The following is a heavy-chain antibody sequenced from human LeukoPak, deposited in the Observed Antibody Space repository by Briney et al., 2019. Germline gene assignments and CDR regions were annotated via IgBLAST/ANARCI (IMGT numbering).Heavy chain of an antibody. D-gene: IGHD2-2*01. CDR1: GGSFSGYY. V-gene: IGHV4-34*01. CDR2: INHSGST. Sequence: PSETLSLTCAVYGGSFSGYYWSWIRQPPGKGLEWIGEINHSGSTNYNPSLKSRVTISVDTSKNQFSLKLSSVTAADTAVYYCARDAYCSSTSCYSWTTRNYYYYMDVWGKGTTVTVSS. J-gene: IGHJ6*03. CDR3: ARDAYCSSTSCYSWTTRNYYYYMDV.